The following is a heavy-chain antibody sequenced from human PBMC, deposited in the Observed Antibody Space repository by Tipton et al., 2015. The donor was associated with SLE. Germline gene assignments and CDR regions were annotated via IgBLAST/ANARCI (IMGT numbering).Heavy chain of an antibody. CDR3: ARGLTVTTNPYFDL. CDR2: INHSGST. CDR1: GGSFSDYY. J-gene: IGHJ2*01. V-gene: IGHV4-34*01. Sequence: TLSLTCAVYGGSFSDYYWSWIRQPPGKGLEWIGEINHSGSTNYNPSLKSRVTISVDTSKNQFSLKLSSVTAADTAVYYCARGLTVTTNPYFDLWGRGTLVTVSS. D-gene: IGHD4-17*01.